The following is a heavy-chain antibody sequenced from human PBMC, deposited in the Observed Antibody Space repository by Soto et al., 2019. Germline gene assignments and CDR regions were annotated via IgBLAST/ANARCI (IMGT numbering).Heavy chain of an antibody. V-gene: IGHV1-69*13. D-gene: IGHD1-20*01. J-gene: IGHJ4*02. CDR3: ARGITGNHSFDY. Sequence: SVKVSCKASGGTFSSYAISWVRQAPGQGREWMGGIIPIFGTANYAQKFQGRVTITADESTSTAYMELSSLRSEDTAVYYCARGITGNHSFDYWGQGTLVTVSS. CDR1: GGTFSSYA. CDR2: IIPIFGTA.